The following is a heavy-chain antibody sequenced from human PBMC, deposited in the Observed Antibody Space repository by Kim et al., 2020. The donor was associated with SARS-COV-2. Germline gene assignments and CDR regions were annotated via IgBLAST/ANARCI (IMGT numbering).Heavy chain of an antibody. V-gene: IGHV4-34*01. CDR2: INHSGST. Sequence: SETLSLTCAVYGGSFSGYYWSWIRQPPGKGLEWIGEINHSGSTNYNPSLKSRVTISVDTSKNQFSLKLSSVTAADTAVYYCARGGNDSSGYLYYFDYWGQGTLVTVSS. CDR3: ARGGNDSSGYLYYFDY. CDR1: GGSFSGYY. J-gene: IGHJ4*02. D-gene: IGHD3-22*01.